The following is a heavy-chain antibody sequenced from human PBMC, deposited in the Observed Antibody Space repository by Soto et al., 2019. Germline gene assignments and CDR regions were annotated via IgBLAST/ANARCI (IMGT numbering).Heavy chain of an antibody. CDR2: ISGSGGST. J-gene: IGHJ4*02. CDR1: GFTFSSYA. D-gene: IGHD3-22*01. CDR3: AKVRVGVYDSSGYYFVWFDY. Sequence: VGSLRLSCAASGFTFSSYAMSWVRQAPGKGLEWVSAISGSGGSTYYADSVKGRFTISRDNSKNTLYLQMNSLRAEDTAVYYCAKVRVGVYDSSGYYFVWFDYWGQGTLVTVSS. V-gene: IGHV3-23*01.